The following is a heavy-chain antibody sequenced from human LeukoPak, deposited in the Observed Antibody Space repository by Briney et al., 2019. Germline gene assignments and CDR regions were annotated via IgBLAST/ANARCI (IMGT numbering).Heavy chain of an antibody. CDR2: ISSSGSTI. D-gene: IGHD2-2*01. Sequence: GGSLRLSCAASGFTFSSYEMNWVRQAPGKGLECISYISSSGSTIYYADSVKGRFTISRDNAKNSLYLQMDSLRAEDTAVYYCVRDREDIVVVPAARRAYYYYGMDVWGQGTTVTVSS. CDR3: VRDREDIVVVPAARRAYYYYGMDV. V-gene: IGHV3-48*03. J-gene: IGHJ6*02. CDR1: GFTFSSYE.